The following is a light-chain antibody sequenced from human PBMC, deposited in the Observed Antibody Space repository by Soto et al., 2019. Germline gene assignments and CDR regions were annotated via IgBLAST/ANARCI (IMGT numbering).Light chain of an antibody. CDR1: QSISSY. CDR3: QQSYSTLLT. Sequence: DIQMTQSPSSLSASVGDRVTITCRASQSISSYLNWYQQKPGKAPKLLIYAASSLQSGVPSRFSGSGSGTEFTLTISILQPEDFATYYCQQSYSTLLTFGGGTKVEIK. CDR2: AAS. V-gene: IGKV1-39*01. J-gene: IGKJ4*01.